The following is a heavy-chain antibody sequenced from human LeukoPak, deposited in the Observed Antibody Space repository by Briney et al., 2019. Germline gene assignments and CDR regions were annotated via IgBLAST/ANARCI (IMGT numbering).Heavy chain of an antibody. J-gene: IGHJ4*02. D-gene: IGHD5-24*01. Sequence: GASVKVSCKASGFTFTSSAMQWVRQARGQRLEWIGWIVVGSGNTNYAQKFQERVTITRDMSTSTAYMELSSLRSEDTAVYYCAAARGLMAATEGDFDYWGQGTLVTVSS. CDR1: GFTFTSSA. V-gene: IGHV1-58*02. CDR2: IVVGSGNT. CDR3: AAARGLMAATEGDFDY.